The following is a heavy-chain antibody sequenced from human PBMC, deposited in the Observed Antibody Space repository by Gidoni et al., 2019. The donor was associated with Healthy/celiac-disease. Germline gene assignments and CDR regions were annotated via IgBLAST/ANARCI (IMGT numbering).Heavy chain of an antibody. CDR3: ARRDSSAPISAFDI. CDR1: GFSLSTSGMC. J-gene: IGHJ3*02. D-gene: IGHD3-22*01. Sequence: QVTLRESGPALVKPTQTLTLTCTLSGFSLSTSGMCVSWIRQPPGKALEWLALIDWDDDKYYSTSLKTRLTISKDTSKNQVVLTMTNMDPVDTATYYCARRDSSAPISAFDIWGQGTMVTVSS. CDR2: IDWDDDK. V-gene: IGHV2-70*01.